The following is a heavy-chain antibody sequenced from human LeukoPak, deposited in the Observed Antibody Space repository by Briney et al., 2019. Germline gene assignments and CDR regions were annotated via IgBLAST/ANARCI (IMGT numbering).Heavy chain of an antibody. J-gene: IGHJ6*02. CDR3: ARERGSYMDV. Sequence: GGSLRLSCAASGFTFSNYVIYWGREAPGKGLGWVANLWYDGGNKYYADSVRGRFTISRDNSKNAVYLKMNSLSAEDTAVYYCARERGSYMDVWGQGTTVTVSS. V-gene: IGHV3-33*07. CDR2: LWYDGGNK. D-gene: IGHD3-10*01. CDR1: GFTFSNYV.